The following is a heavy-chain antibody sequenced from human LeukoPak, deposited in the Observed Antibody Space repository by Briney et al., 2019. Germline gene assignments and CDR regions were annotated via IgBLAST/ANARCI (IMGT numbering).Heavy chain of an antibody. Sequence: SETLSLTCTVSGGSISSSSYYWGWIRQPPGKGLEWIGNIYYSGSTYYNPSLKSRVTISVDTSKNQFSLKLSSVTAADTAVYYCARSLHCSSTSCYSIAAANDAFDIWDQGTMVTVSS. J-gene: IGHJ3*02. CDR3: ARSLHCSSTSCYSIAAANDAFDI. CDR2: IYYSGST. D-gene: IGHD2-2*02. V-gene: IGHV4-39*07. CDR1: GGSISSSSYY.